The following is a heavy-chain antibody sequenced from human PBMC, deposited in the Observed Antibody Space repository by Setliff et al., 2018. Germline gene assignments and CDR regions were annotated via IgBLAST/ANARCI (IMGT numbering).Heavy chain of an antibody. J-gene: IGHJ3*02. D-gene: IGHD6-13*01. Sequence: SETLSLTCTVSGGSISSSSYYWGWIRQPPGKGLEWIGSIYYSGSTYYNPSLKSRDTISVDTSKNQFSLKLSSVTAADTAVYYCARRRLYSSSWFEGAFDIWGQGTMVTVSS. CDR2: IYYSGST. CDR1: GGSISSSSYY. CDR3: ARRRLYSSSWFEGAFDI. V-gene: IGHV4-39*01.